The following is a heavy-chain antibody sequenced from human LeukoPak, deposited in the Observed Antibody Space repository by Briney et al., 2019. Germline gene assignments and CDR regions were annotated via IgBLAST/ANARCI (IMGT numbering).Heavy chain of an antibody. CDR3: ASSPDVEYYFDY. D-gene: IGHD1-1*01. CDR1: GNSFTSYW. V-gene: IGHV5-51*01. J-gene: IGHJ4*02. CDR2: IYPSDSDT. Sequence: GESLKISCKGSGNSFTSYWIGWVRQMPGRGLEWMGIIYPSDSDTRYSPSFQGQVTISADKSIRTAYLQWSSLKASDTAMYYCASSPDVEYYFDYWGQGTLVTVSS.